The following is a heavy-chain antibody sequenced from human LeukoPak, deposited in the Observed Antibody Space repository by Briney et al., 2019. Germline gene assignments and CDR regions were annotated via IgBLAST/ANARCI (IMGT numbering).Heavy chain of an antibody. J-gene: IGHJ5*02. CDR2: ISSSSSYI. D-gene: IGHD2-15*01. Sequence: GGSLRLSCAASGFTFSSYSMNWVRQAPGKGLEWASSISSSSSYIYYADSVKGRFTISRDNAKNSLYLQMNSLRAEDTAVYYCARDLTDIVVVVAATGPGGFDPWGQGTLVTVSS. V-gene: IGHV3-21*01. CDR1: GFTFSSYS. CDR3: ARDLTDIVVVVAATGPGGFDP.